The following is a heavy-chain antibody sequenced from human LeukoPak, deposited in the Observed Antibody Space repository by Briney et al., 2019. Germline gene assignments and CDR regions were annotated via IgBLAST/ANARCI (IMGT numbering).Heavy chain of an antibody. CDR3: ARGGEMATGGAFDI. D-gene: IGHD5-24*01. J-gene: IGHJ3*02. Sequence: SETLSLTCAVYGGSFSGYYWSWIRQPPGKGLEWIGYIYYSGSTNYNPSLKSRVTISVDTSKNQFSLKLSSVTAADTAVYYCARGGEMATGGAFDIWGQGTMVTVSS. CDR1: GGSFSGYY. CDR2: IYYSGST. V-gene: IGHV4-59*01.